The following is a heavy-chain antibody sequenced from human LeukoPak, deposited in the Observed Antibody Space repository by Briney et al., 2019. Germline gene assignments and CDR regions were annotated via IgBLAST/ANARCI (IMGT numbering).Heavy chain of an antibody. CDR2: IIPIFGTA. V-gene: IGHV1-69*13. D-gene: IGHD6-6*01. CDR3: ARDGYSSSSFTPFDY. Sequence: GASAKVFCKASGGTFSSYAISWVRQAPGQGLEWMGGIIPIFGTANYAQKFQGRVTITADESTSTAYMELSSLRSEDTAVYYCARDGYSSSSFTPFDYWGQGTLVTVSS. CDR1: GGTFSSYA. J-gene: IGHJ4*02.